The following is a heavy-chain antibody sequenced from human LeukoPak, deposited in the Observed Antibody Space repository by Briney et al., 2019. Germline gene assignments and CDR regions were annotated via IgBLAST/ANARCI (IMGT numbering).Heavy chain of an antibody. CDR1: GFSVSEYY. Sequence: GGSLRLSCAASGFSVSEYYVTWVRQAPGKGLEWVAVISYDGSNKYYADSVKGRFTISRDNSKNTLYLQMNSLRAEDTAVCYCAGWYRDSDFDYWGQGTLVTVSS. V-gene: IGHV3-30*03. D-gene: IGHD6-19*01. CDR3: AGWYRDSDFDY. CDR2: ISYDGSNK. J-gene: IGHJ4*02.